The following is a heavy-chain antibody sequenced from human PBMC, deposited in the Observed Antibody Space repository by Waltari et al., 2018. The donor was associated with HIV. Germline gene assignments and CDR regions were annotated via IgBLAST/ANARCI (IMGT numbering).Heavy chain of an antibody. Sequence: QVQLVQSGAEVKKPGASVKVSCKASGYTFTGYYMHWVRQAPGQGLEWMGRINPNSGGTNYAQKFQGRVTMTRDTSISTAYMELSRLRSDDTAVYYCARVYCSSTSCYNGAFDIWGQGTMVTVSS. CDR3: ARVYCSSTSCYNGAFDI. D-gene: IGHD2-2*02. J-gene: IGHJ3*02. CDR2: INPNSGGT. V-gene: IGHV1-2*06. CDR1: GYTFTGYY.